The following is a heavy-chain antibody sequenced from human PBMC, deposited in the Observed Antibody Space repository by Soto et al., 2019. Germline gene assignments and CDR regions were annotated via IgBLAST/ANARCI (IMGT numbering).Heavy chain of an antibody. CDR2: IIPIFGTA. D-gene: IGHD3-10*01. Sequence: QVQLVQSGAEVKKPGSSVKVSCKASGGTFSSYAISWVRQAPGQGLEWMGGIIPIFGTANYAQKFQGRVTITADKSTSTAYMELSSVRSEDTAVYYCARAATGITMVRGVQRAYGMDVWGQGTTVTVSS. V-gene: IGHV1-69*06. J-gene: IGHJ6*02. CDR1: GGTFSSYA. CDR3: ARAATGITMVRGVQRAYGMDV.